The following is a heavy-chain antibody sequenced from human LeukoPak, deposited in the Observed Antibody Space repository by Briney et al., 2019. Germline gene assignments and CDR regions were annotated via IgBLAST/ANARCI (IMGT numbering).Heavy chain of an antibody. V-gene: IGHV4-39*07. CDR2: IYYSGST. Sequence: SETLSLTCTVSGGSISSSSYYWGWIRQPPGKGLEWIGSIYYSGSTYYNPSLKSRVTISVDTSKNQFSLKLSSVTAADTAVYYCASNQGSGGWFDPWGQGTLVTVSS. D-gene: IGHD6-25*01. J-gene: IGHJ5*02. CDR1: GGSISSSSYY. CDR3: ASNQGSGGWFDP.